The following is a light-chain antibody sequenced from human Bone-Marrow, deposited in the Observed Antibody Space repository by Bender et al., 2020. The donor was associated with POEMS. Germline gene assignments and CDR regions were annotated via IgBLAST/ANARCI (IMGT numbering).Light chain of an antibody. CDR3: AAWDDSLNGYVI. CDR1: YSNIGSNS. V-gene: IGLV1-44*01. CDR2: SNN. J-gene: IGLJ2*01. Sequence: QSMLTQPPSASGTPGQRVTISCSGSYSNIGSNSVSWYQQLPETAPKSLIYSNNLRPSGDPDRFAGSKSGTSASLAITGLRSEDEAEYYCAAWDDSLNGYVIFGGGTKLTVL.